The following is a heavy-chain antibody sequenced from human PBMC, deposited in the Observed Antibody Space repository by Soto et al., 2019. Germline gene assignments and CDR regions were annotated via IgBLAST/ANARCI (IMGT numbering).Heavy chain of an antibody. CDR3: ARVDCSSGRCYLAASYI. CDR1: GYTFTSYG. V-gene: IGHV1-18*01. CDR2: ISTYNGNT. Sequence: ASVKVSCKASGYTFTSYGFSWVRQAPGQGLEWMGWISTYNGNTNYAQKFQGRVTMTTDTSTSTAYMELRSLRSDDAAVYYCARVDCSSGRCYLAASYIWGQGTMVT. J-gene: IGHJ3*02. D-gene: IGHD2-15*01.